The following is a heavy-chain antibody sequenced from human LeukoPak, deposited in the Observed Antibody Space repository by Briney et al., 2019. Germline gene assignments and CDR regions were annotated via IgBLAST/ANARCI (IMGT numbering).Heavy chain of an antibody. CDR2: IIPIFGTA. J-gene: IGHJ3*02. D-gene: IGHD5-18*01. V-gene: IGHV1-69*13. CDR1: GGTFSSYA. Sequence: ASVKVSCKASGGTFSSYAISWVRQAPGQGLEWMGGIIPIFGTANYAQKFQGRVTITADESTSTAYMELSSLRSEDTAVYYCARDHPAGAGYSYGYLGAFDIWGQGTMVTVSS. CDR3: ARDHPAGAGYSYGYLGAFDI.